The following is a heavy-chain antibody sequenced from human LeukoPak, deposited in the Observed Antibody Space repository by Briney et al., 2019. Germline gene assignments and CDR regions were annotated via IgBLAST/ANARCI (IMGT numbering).Heavy chain of an antibody. D-gene: IGHD3-3*01. CDR3: ARGLHRYYDFWSGQERDYGMDV. V-gene: IGHV4-59*01. J-gene: IGHJ6*02. CDR2: IYYSGST. Sequence: PSETLSLTCTVSGGSISSYYWSWIRQPPGKGLEWIGYIYYSGSTNYNPSLKSRVTISVDTSKNQFSLKLSSVTAADTAAYYCARGLHRYYDFWSGQERDYGMDVWGQGTTVTVSS. CDR1: GGSISSYY.